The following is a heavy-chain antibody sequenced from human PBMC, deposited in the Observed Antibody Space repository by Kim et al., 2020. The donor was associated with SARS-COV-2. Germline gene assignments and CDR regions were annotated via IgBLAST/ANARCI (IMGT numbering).Heavy chain of an antibody. CDR2: ISSSGSTI. CDR1: GFTFSDYY. CDR3: ARDACTSTSCYEVF. J-gene: IGHJ1*01. D-gene: IGHD2-2*01. V-gene: IGHV3-11*01. Sequence: GGSLRPSCAASGFTFSDYYMSWIRQAPGKGLEWASYISSSGSTIYYADSVKGRCTISRDNTKNSLYLQMDSLRAEDTAVYYCARDACTSTSCYEVFWGQG.